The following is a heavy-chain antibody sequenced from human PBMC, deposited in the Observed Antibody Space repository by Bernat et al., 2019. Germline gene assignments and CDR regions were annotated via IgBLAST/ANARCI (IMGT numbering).Heavy chain of an antibody. J-gene: IGHJ4*02. CDR3: AKRGNRWSQFDY. D-gene: IGHD2-15*01. Sequence: EVQLLESGGGLVQPGGSLRLSCTASGFTFSNYVMSWVRQAPGKGLEWVSSISDGGDITYYADSVKGRFTISRDNSMSIVSLQMNSLRAEDSAVYYCAKRGNRWSQFDYWGQGIVVTVSS. CDR2: ISDGGDIT. CDR1: GFTFSNYV. V-gene: IGHV3-23*01.